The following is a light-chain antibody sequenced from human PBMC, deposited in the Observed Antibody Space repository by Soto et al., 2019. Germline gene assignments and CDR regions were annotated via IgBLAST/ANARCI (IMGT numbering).Light chain of an antibody. Sequence: EIVLTQSPATLSLSPGERATLSCRASQSVSSYLAWYQQKLGQAPRLPIYDASNRATGIPARFSGSGSGTDFTLTISSLEPEDFAVYYCQQRSNWPPYTFGQGTKLEIK. CDR3: QQRSNWPPYT. V-gene: IGKV3-11*01. CDR1: QSVSSY. CDR2: DAS. J-gene: IGKJ2*01.